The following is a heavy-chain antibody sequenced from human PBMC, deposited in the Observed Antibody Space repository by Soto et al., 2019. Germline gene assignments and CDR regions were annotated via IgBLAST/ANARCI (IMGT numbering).Heavy chain of an antibody. CDR3: AREDAARIERWFDA. J-gene: IGHJ5*02. CDR1: GGSIISASYS. Sequence: PSETLSLTCAVSGGSIISASYSWNWISQSPGRGLEWIGRIYSSGSTYYNPSLKSRVSISVDTSNNQFSLKLTSVTAADTAVYFCAREDAARIERWFDAWGQGILVTVSS. D-gene: IGHD6-6*01. CDR2: IYSSGST. V-gene: IGHV4-31*11.